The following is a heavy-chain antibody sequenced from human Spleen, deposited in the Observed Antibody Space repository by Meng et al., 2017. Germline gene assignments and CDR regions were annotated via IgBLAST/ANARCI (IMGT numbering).Heavy chain of an antibody. J-gene: IGHJ6*02. CDR1: GFTFSSYA. D-gene: IGHD1-26*01. CDR2: ISYDGSNK. Sequence: GESLKISCAASGFTFSSYAMHWVRQAPGKGLEWVAVISYDGSNKYYADSVKGRFTISRDKAKNSLYLQMNSLRAEDTAVYYCAREVGPYQYYYGLDVWGQGTTVTVSS. V-gene: IGHV3-30*04. CDR3: AREVGPYQYYYGLDV.